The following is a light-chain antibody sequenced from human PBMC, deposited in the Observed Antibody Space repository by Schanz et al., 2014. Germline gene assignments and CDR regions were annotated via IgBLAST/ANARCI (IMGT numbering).Light chain of an antibody. J-gene: IGLJ3*02. CDR2: SSN. Sequence: QSVLTQPPSVSGAPGQRVTISCTGSSSNIGAGYDVHWYQLLPGTAPKLLIYSSNQRPSGVPDRFSGSKSGTSASLAISGLQSEDEADYHCAVWDGSLNAWVFGGGTKVTVL. V-gene: IGLV1-40*01. CDR3: AVWDGSLNAWV. CDR1: SSNIGAGYD.